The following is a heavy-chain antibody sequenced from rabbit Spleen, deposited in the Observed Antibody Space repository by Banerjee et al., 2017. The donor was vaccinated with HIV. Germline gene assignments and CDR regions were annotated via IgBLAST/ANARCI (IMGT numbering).Heavy chain of an antibody. CDR2: IAGGSSGFT. J-gene: IGHJ6*01. CDR1: GFTLSSYYM. CDR3: ARDQGTSFSTHGMDL. D-gene: IGHD1-1*01. Sequence: QEQLTETGGGLVQPGGSLTLSCKASGFTLSSYYMNWVRQAPGKGLEWISCIAGGSSGFTYSATWAKGRFTISKSTSLNTVTLQMTSLTVADTATYFCARDQGTSFSTHGMDLWGQGTLVTVS. V-gene: IGHV1S45*01.